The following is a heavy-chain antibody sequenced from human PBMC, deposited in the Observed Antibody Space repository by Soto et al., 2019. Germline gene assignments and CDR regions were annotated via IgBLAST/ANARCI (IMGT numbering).Heavy chain of an antibody. D-gene: IGHD3-9*01. CDR3: ARGSRYYDILTGYYRRSEYFQH. CDR1: GGSFSGYY. V-gene: IGHV4-34*01. CDR2: INHSGST. J-gene: IGHJ1*01. Sequence: SETLSLTCAVYGGSFSGYYWSWIRQPPGKRLEWIGEINHSGSTNYNPSLKSRVTISVDTSKNQFSLKLSSVTAADTAVYYCARGSRYYDILTGYYRRSEYFQHWGQGTLVTVSS.